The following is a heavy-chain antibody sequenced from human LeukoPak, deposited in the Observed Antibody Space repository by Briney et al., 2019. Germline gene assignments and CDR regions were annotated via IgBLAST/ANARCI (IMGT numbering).Heavy chain of an antibody. D-gene: IGHD3/OR15-3a*01. J-gene: IGHJ6*03. CDR1: GFTFSSYN. CDR2: IYSSSSYI. Sequence: PGGSLRLSCAASGFTFSSYNMNWVHQAPGKGLEWVSSIYSSSSYIYYADSVKGRFTISRDNAKNSLYLQMNSLRSEDTAVYYCARRGPKYYMDVWGKGTTVTVSS. CDR3: ARRGPKYYMDV. V-gene: IGHV3-21*01.